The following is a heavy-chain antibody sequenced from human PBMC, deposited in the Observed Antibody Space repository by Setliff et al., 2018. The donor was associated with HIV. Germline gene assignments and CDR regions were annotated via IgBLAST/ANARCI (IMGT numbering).Heavy chain of an antibody. V-gene: IGHV5-51*01. CDR3: ARLSKYYDFWTPDS. CDR1: ASSFTNYW. CDR2: IWPVDSDT. Sequence: ESLKISCQGSASSFTNYWVGWVRQMPDEGLEWLGLIWPVDSDTIYNPSFQGQVTLSADKSISTVYLQWSSLRAPDTAMYYCARLSKYYDFWTPDSWGQGTLVTVSS. D-gene: IGHD3-3*01. J-gene: IGHJ4*02.